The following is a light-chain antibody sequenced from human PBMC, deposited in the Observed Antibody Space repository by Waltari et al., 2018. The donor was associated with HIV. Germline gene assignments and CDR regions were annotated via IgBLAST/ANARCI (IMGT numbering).Light chain of an antibody. CDR3: CSYAGSSTLV. V-gene: IGLV2-23*02. CDR1: SRDVGSYNL. J-gene: IGLJ2*01. Sequence: QSALTQPASVSGSPGQSNTIPCTGTSRDVGSYNLVSWYQQHPGKAPKLMIYEVTKRPSGVSNRFSGSKSGNTASLTISGLQAEDEADYFCCSYAGSSTLVFGGGTKLTVL. CDR2: EVT.